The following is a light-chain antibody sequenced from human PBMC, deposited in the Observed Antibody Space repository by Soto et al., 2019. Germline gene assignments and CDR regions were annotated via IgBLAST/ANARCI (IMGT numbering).Light chain of an antibody. CDR2: EVS. J-gene: IGLJ2*01. CDR1: SSDIGRYNY. CDR3: GSYTSSGTLV. V-gene: IGLV2-14*03. Sequence: QSVLTQPASVSGSPGQSITISCTGSSSDIGRYNYVSWYQQLPGKAPKLMIYEVSNRPSGVSNRFSASKSGNTASLTISGLQVEDEGDYYCGSYTSSGTLVFGGGTQLTVL.